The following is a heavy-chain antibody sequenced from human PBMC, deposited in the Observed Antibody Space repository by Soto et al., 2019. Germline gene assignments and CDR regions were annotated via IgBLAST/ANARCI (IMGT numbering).Heavy chain of an antibody. D-gene: IGHD3-22*01. V-gene: IGHV3-30-3*01. J-gene: IGHJ4*02. CDR1: GFTFSSYA. Sequence: PGGSLRLSCVASGFTFSSYAMHWVRQAPGKGLEWVAVISYDRSNKYYADSVKGRFTISRDNSKNTLYLQMNSLRAEDTAVYYCARDYYDSSGYYNYWGQGTLVTVSS. CDR2: ISYDRSNK. CDR3: ARDYYDSSGYYNY.